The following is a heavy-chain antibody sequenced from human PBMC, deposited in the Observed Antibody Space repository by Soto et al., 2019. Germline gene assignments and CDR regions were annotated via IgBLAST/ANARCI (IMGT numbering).Heavy chain of an antibody. Sequence: DVQLVESGGGLVQPGTSLRLSCAASGFIFDDYAMNWVRQAPGKGLEWVSGINWNSGTMAYGDSVKGLFTIARDNAKKSLYLQMNSLTAKATAFSFCANETEYEVVLMSSFDYWGQGPVVTFSS. V-gene: IGHV3-9*01. CDR1: GFIFDDYA. CDR2: INWNSGTM. CDR3: ANETEYEVVLMSSFDY. D-gene: IGHD3-3*01. J-gene: IGHJ4*02.